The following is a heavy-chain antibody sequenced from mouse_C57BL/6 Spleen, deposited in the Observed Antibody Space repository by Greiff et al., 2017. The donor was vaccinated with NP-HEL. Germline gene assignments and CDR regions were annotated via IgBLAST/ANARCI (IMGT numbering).Heavy chain of an antibody. CDR2: ISDGGSYT. CDR3: ARERGPTYLWDY. D-gene: IGHD5-5*01. Sequence: EVQVVESGGGLVKPGGSLKLSCAASGFTFSSYAMSWVRQTPEKRLEWVATISDGGSYTYYPDNVKGRFTISRDNAKNNLYLQMSHLKSEDTTMYYCARERGPTYLWDYWGQGTTLTVSS. V-gene: IGHV5-4*01. J-gene: IGHJ2*01. CDR1: GFTFSSYA.